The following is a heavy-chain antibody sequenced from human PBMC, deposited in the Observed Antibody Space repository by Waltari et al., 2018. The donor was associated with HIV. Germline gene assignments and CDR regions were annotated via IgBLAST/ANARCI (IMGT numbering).Heavy chain of an antibody. V-gene: IGHV3-48*02. CDR3: ARDTLNFFFGLDV. J-gene: IGHJ6*02. Sequence: EEQLVESGGGLVHPGGSLKLSCAASGFSFGDYAMNWVRQAQGKGLEWIAYISSNSSNRKYADSVRGRFTISRDNTQNSLSLQMNNLIDEDTAKYFCARDTLNFFFGLDVWGHGTTVALSS. CDR1: GFSFGDYA. CDR2: ISSNSSNR.